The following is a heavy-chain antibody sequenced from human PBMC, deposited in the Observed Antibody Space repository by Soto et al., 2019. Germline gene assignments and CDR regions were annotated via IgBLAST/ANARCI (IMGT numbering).Heavy chain of an antibody. CDR3: ARSLLVPRPRIEPSGSYYYFDY. D-gene: IGHD1-26*01. J-gene: IGHJ4*02. CDR1: GGSISSSSYY. CDR2: IYYSGST. Sequence: SETLSLTCTVSGGSISSSSYYWVWIRQPPGKGLEWIGSIYYSGSTYYNPSLKSRVTISVDTSKNQFSLKLSSVTAADTAVYYCARSLLVPRPRIEPSGSYYYFDYWGQGTLVTVSS. V-gene: IGHV4-39*01.